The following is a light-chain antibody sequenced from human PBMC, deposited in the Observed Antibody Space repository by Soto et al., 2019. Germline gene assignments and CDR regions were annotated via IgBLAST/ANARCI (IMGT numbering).Light chain of an antibody. CDR2: GNN. Sequence: QPVLTQPPSVSGAPGQTVTISCTGTSSNIGANYDVSWYQQLPGAAPRVVIFGNNKRPSGVPDRFTGSKSGTSASLAITGLQPEDEADYYCQSKVFGGGTKVTVL. CDR1: SSNIGANYD. J-gene: IGLJ3*02. CDR3: QSKV. V-gene: IGLV1-40*01.